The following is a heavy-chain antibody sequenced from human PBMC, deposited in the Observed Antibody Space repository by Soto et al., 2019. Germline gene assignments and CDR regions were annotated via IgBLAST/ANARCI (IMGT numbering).Heavy chain of an antibody. CDR1: GYTFTTYG. Sequence: QVQLVQSGVEVKKPGASVKVSCKASGYTFTTYGISWVRQAPGQGLEWMGWISPYDGDTNYADTLQGRVTLTTDTSTTTGYMELRSLRSDDTAMYYCARDHGGSYQADSFDPWGQGTLVLVSS. J-gene: IGHJ5*02. CDR2: ISPYDGDT. CDR3: ARDHGGSYQADSFDP. V-gene: IGHV1-18*01. D-gene: IGHD1-26*01.